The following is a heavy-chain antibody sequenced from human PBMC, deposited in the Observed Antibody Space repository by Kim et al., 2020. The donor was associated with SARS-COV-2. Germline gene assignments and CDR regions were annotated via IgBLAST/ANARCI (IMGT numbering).Heavy chain of an antibody. CDR3: ARDLRVGATNNDY. J-gene: IGHJ4*02. V-gene: IGHV1-69*04. Sequence: YAQKFQGRVTITADKSTSTAYMELSSLRSEDTAVYYCARDLRVGATNNDYWGQGTLVTVSS. D-gene: IGHD1-26*01.